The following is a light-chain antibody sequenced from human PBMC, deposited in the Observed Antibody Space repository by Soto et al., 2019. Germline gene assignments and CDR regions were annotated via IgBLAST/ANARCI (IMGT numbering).Light chain of an antibody. J-gene: IGLJ2*01. CDR3: QSYDSSLSGVV. CDR1: SSNIGAGYD. Sequence: QSVLTQPPSVSGAPGQRVTISCTGSSSNIGAGYDVHWYQQLPGTAPKVLIYGNSNRPSGVPDRFSGSKSGTSASLAITGLQAEDEADYYCQSYDSSLSGVVFGGGTKVTV. V-gene: IGLV1-40*01. CDR2: GNS.